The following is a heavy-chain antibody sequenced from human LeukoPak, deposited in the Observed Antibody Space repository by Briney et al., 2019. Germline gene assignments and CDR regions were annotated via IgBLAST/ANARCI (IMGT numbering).Heavy chain of an antibody. CDR2: IYYSGST. CDR1: GDSISSTNYY. V-gene: IGHV4-39*01. CDR3: ATSDWYLLPGVY. Sequence: SETLSLTCTVSGDSISSTNYYWGWIRQPPGKGLEWIGSIYYSGSTYYNPSLESRVTISVDTSKNQFSLKLSSVTAADTAVYYCATSDWYLLPGVYWGQGTLVTVSS. D-gene: IGHD2-21*02. J-gene: IGHJ4*02.